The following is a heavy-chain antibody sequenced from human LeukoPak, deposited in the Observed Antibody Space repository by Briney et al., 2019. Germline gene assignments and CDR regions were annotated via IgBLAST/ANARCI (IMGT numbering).Heavy chain of an antibody. J-gene: IGHJ4*02. Sequence: GGSLRLSCAASGFTFSTYWMTWVRQAPGKGLEWVANIKQDGSQKYYVDSVKGRFTISRDNAKNSLYLQVNILRAEDTAIYYCTRDFSSGDWGQGTLVTVSS. CDR1: GFTFSTYW. D-gene: IGHD3-3*01. CDR2: IKQDGSQK. V-gene: IGHV3-7*01. CDR3: TRDFSSGD.